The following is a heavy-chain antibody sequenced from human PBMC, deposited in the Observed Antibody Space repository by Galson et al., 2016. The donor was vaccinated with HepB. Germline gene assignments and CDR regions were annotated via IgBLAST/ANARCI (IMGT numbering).Heavy chain of an antibody. CDR1: GFTFSNYS. V-gene: IGHV3-48*04. CDR2: ISRSSSTI. Sequence: SLRLSCAASGFTFSNYSMNWVRQAPGKGLEWVSYISRSSSTINYADSVKGRFTIYRDNAKNSLYLQMDSLRAEATAVYYCARVGGYGALASYWGQGTLVTVSS. CDR3: ARVGGYGALASY. D-gene: IGHD4-17*01. J-gene: IGHJ4*02.